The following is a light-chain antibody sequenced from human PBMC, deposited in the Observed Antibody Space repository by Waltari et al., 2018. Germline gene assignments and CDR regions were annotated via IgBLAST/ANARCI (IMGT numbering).Light chain of an antibody. Sequence: IQLTHSRSSLSASVGDRFTITCRASQSVSKYLNWYQQQPGKAPKLLIYTTSNLQSGVPSRFSGSGSGTDFTLTISSLQLEDLATYYCQQSYNTPLSFGGGTKVEIK. CDR2: TTS. CDR3: QQSYNTPLS. CDR1: QSVSKY. J-gene: IGKJ4*01. V-gene: IGKV1-39*01.